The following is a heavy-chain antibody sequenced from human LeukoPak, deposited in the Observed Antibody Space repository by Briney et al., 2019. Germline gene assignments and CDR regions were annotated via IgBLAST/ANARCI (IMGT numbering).Heavy chain of an antibody. CDR2: INWNGGTT. D-gene: IGHD2-2*01. J-gene: IGHJ6*03. CDR1: GFTFDDYA. Sequence: LPGGSMRLSCVAFGFTFDDYAMCWVRQAPGKGLDWVSGINWNGGTTGYAASVKGRFTISRDNGKNSLYLQMNSLGAEDTAFYYCARSARRGTLVPAALFDTRYYFYYYMDVWGKGTTVSVSS. CDR3: ARSARRGTLVPAALFDTRYYFYYYMDV. V-gene: IGHV3-20*04.